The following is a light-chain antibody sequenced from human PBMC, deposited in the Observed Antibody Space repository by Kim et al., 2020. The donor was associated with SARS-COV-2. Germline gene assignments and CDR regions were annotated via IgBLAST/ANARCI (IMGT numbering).Light chain of an antibody. V-gene: IGKV4-1*01. J-gene: IGKJ5*01. Sequence: ATINCKSSQSVLYRSDNKNYLNWYQQKPGQPPKLLIHWASTRESGVPDRFSGSGSGTDFTLTISSLQDEDVAVYYCQQYYSNPITFGQGTRLEIK. CDR1: QSVLYRSDNKNY. CDR2: WAS. CDR3: QQYYSNPIT.